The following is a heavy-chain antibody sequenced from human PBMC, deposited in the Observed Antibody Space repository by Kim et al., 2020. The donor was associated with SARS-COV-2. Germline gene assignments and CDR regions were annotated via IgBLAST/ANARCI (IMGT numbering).Heavy chain of an antibody. CDR2: IYSGGST. Sequence: GGSLRLSCAASGFTVSSNYMSWVRQAPGKGLEWVSVIYSGGSTYYADSVKGRFTISRHNSKNTLYLQMNSLRAEDTAVYYCARSPTMTTVWGGAFDIWGQGTMVTVSS. D-gene: IGHD4-17*01. V-gene: IGHV3-53*04. CDR3: ARSPTMTTVWGGAFDI. J-gene: IGHJ3*02. CDR1: GFTVSSNY.